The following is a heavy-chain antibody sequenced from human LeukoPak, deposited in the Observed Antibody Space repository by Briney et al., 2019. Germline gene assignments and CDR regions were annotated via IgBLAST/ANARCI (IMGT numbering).Heavy chain of an antibody. Sequence: PSETLSPTCAVYGESFSDYCWSWIRQPPGKGLEWIGEINHSGSTNYNPSLKSRVTMSVDTSKNQFSLRLNSVTAADTAVYYCARAPDPAATTYYYSYGMDVWGQGTTVTVSS. CDR2: INHSGST. D-gene: IGHD2-2*01. CDR3: ARAPDPAATTYYYSYGMDV. CDR1: GESFSDYC. J-gene: IGHJ6*02. V-gene: IGHV4-34*01.